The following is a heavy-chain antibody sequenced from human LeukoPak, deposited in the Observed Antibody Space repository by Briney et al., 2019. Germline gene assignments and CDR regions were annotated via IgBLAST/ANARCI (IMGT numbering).Heavy chain of an antibody. J-gene: IGHJ6*02. CDR3: ARNQQLGGHSYYYYGMDV. D-gene: IGHD3-16*01. CDR2: ISGGGVTT. CDR1: GFTSIAYA. V-gene: IGHV3-23*01. Sequence: GGSLRLSCVGSGFTSIAYALTWARQAPGKGLERVSGISGGGVTTYYADSVKGRFTISRDNSKNTLYLQMNSLRADDTAIYYCARNQQLGGHSYYYYGMDVWGQGTTVTVSS.